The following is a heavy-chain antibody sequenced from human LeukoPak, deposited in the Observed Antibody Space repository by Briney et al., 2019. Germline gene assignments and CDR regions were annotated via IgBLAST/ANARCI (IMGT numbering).Heavy chain of an antibody. D-gene: IGHD3-16*01. Sequence: GASVSVSCTVSVYTLTELSMHCVRQAPGKGLGWMGGFDPEDGETIYAQKFQGRVTMTEDTSTDTAYMELSSLRSEDTAVYYCATPYYDYVWGSYYFDYWGQGTLVTVSS. CDR3: ATPYYDYVWGSYYFDY. V-gene: IGHV1-24*01. CDR2: FDPEDGET. CDR1: VYTLTELS. J-gene: IGHJ4*02.